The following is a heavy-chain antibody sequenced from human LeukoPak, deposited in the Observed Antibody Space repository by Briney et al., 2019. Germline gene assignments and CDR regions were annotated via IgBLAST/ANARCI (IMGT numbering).Heavy chain of an antibody. CDR1: GGSISSGDYY. CDR2: IYYSGST. D-gene: IGHD1-26*01. J-gene: IGHJ5*02. V-gene: IGHV4-30-4*01. Sequence: SQTLSLTCTVSGGSISSGDYYWSWIRQPPGKGLEWIGYIYYSGSTYYNPSLKGRVTISVDTSKNQFSLKLSSVTAADTAVYYCARGISGSAWPNWFDPWGQGTLVTVSS. CDR3: ARGISGSAWPNWFDP.